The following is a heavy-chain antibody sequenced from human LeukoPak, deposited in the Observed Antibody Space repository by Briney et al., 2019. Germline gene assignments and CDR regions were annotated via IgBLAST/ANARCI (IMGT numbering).Heavy chain of an antibody. D-gene: IGHD5-24*01. V-gene: IGHV1-46*01. CDR1: GYTFTSYY. CDR3: ARVNERRDGHNYRGPLHQ. CDR2: INPSGGST. Sequence: GASVKVSCKASGYTFTSYYMHWVRQAPGQGLEWMGIINPSGGSTSYAQKFQGRVTMTRDMSTSTVYMELSSLRSEDTAVYYCARVNERRDGHNYRGPLHQWGQGTLVTVSS. J-gene: IGHJ4*02.